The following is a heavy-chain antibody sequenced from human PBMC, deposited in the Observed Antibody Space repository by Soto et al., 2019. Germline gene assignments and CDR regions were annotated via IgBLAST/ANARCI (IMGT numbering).Heavy chain of an antibody. CDR3: ARGERQQQRDY. D-gene: IGHD6-13*01. CDR1: GDSISSDKW. J-gene: IGHJ4*02. V-gene: IGHV4-4*02. Sequence: QVQLQESGPGLVKPSGTLSLTCAVSGDSISSDKWWSWVRQPPGKGLEWIGESYHSGSTNYNPSLKSRVIISVDKSKNQCYLKLNSVTDADTAVYYCARGERQQQRDYWGPGNLVTVSS. CDR2: SYHSGST.